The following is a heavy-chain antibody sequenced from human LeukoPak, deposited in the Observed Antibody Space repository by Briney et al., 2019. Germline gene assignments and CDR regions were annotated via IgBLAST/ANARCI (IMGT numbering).Heavy chain of an antibody. J-gene: IGHJ3*02. CDR1: GFIVSSNY. D-gene: IGHD4-4*01. CDR3: ARLDYRDVFDI. Sequence: AGGPLRLSCAASGFIVSSNYMSWVRQAPGKGLEWVSIIYSGGSTYYADSVKGRFTISRHNSKNTLYLQMNSLRVEDTAVYYCARLDYRDVFDIWGQGTMVTVSS. CDR2: IYSGGST. V-gene: IGHV3-53*04.